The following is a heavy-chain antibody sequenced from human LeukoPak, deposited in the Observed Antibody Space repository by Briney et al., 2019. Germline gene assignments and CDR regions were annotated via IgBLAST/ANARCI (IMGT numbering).Heavy chain of an antibody. D-gene: IGHD6-19*01. J-gene: IGHJ5*02. V-gene: IGHV4-34*01. CDR1: GGSFSGYY. CDR3: ARGRRAVAGTCWFDP. Sequence: SETLSLTCAVYGGSFSGYYWSWIRQPPGKGLEWIGEINHSGSTNYNPSLKSRVTISVDTSKNQFSLKLSSVTAADTAVYYCARGRRAVAGTCWFDPWGQGTLVAVSS. CDR2: INHSGST.